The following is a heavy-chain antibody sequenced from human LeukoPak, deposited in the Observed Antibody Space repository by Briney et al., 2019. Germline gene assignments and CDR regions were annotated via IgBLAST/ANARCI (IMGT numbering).Heavy chain of an antibody. CDR1: GFTFSSYA. V-gene: IGHV3-30-3*01. CDR3: ARESGWGFPHAFDF. Sequence: GGSLRLSCAASGFTFSSYAMHWVRQAPGKGLEWVAVISYDGSNKYYADSVKGRFTISRDNSKNTLYLQMNSLRAEDTAVYYCARESGWGFPHAFDFWGQGTMATVSS. J-gene: IGHJ3*01. CDR2: ISYDGSNK. D-gene: IGHD3-3*01.